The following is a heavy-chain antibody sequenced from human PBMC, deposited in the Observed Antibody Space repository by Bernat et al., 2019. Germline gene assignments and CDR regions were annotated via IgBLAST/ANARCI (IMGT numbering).Heavy chain of an antibody. Sequence: QVQLVESGGGVVQPGRSLRVSCAASGFIFSSYGMHWVRQAPGKGLEWVAFIWHDGSNKYYGDSVKGRFTISRDNSRNILYLQMNSLRAEDTAVYYCARDTSYCSRGSCQVYFDYWGQGPLVTVSS. D-gene: IGHD2-15*01. CDR2: IWHDGSNK. V-gene: IGHV3-33*01. J-gene: IGHJ4*02. CDR1: GFIFSSYG. CDR3: ARDTSYCSRGSCQVYFDY.